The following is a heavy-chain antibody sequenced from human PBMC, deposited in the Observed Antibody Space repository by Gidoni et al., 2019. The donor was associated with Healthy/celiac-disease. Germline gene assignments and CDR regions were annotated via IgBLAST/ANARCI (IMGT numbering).Heavy chain of an antibody. CDR2: INPNSGGT. Sequence: QVQLVQSGAAVKKPGASVTVSCTASGYTFTGYYMHWVRQAPGQGREWMGWINPNSGGTNYAQKFQGRVTMTRDTSISTAYMELSRLRSDDTAVYYCARGCTNGVCFLDYWGQGTLVTVSS. CDR1: GYTFTGYY. J-gene: IGHJ4*02. CDR3: ARGCTNGVCFLDY. V-gene: IGHV1-2*02. D-gene: IGHD2-8*01.